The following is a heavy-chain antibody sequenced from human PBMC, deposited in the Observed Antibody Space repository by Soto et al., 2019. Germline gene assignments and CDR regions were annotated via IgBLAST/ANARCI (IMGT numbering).Heavy chain of an antibody. Sequence: QVQLQESGPGLVKPSETLSVTCTVSGGSMSSYYWSWIRQPPGKGLEWIGYIYYSGRINYNPSLKSRVTISVDTSKNQFSLKLSSVTAADTAVYYCARHGGSYSDDWFDPWGQGTLVTVSS. CDR3: ARHGGSYSDDWFDP. J-gene: IGHJ5*02. CDR2: IYYSGRI. V-gene: IGHV4-59*08. D-gene: IGHD1-26*01. CDR1: GGSMSSYY.